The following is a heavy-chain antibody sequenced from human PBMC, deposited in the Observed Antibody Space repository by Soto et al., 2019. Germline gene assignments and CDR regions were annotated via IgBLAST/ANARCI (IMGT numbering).Heavy chain of an antibody. CDR2: GNPIFSMA. D-gene: IGHD3-10*01. Sequence: QVQLVQSGAEVKRPGSSVKVSCKASGDTFNCYSINWVRQSPGLVLEWMGRGNPIFSMANYAQKFHGRVTMTADKSTSTAYMELSSLRSEDTAIYYCASSYGSGYRAFDYWGQGALVTVSS. J-gene: IGHJ4*02. CDR1: GDTFNCYS. CDR3: ASSYGSGYRAFDY. V-gene: IGHV1-69*02.